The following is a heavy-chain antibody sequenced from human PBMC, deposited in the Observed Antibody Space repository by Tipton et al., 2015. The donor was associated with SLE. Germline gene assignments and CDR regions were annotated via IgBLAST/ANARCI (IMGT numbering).Heavy chain of an antibody. V-gene: IGHV4-34*01. J-gene: IGHJ3*02. CDR1: GGSFSGYY. CDR3: ARGLGVVVAVAFDT. D-gene: IGHD2-15*01. CDR2: INHSGST. Sequence: SLTCAVYGGSFSGYYWSWIRQPPGKGLEWIGEINHSGSTNYNPSLKSRVTISVDTSKDQFSLKLSSVTAADTAVYYCARGLGVVVAVAFDTWGQGTMVTVSS.